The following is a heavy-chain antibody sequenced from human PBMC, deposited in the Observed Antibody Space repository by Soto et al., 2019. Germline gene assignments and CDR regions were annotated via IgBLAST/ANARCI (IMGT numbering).Heavy chain of an antibody. V-gene: IGHV3-21*01. J-gene: IGHJ1*01. CDR2: ISSSSSYI. Sequence: LRLSCAASGFTFSGYSMNWVRQAPGKGLEWVSSISSSSSYIYYADSVKGRFTISRDNAKNSLYLQMNSLRAEDTAVYYCARDPYYYDSSGYDEYFQHWGQGTLVTVSS. CDR3: ARDPYYYDSSGYDEYFQH. D-gene: IGHD3-22*01. CDR1: GFTFSGYS.